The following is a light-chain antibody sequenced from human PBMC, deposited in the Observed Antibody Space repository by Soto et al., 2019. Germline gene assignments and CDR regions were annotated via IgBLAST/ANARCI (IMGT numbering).Light chain of an antibody. CDR2: EVN. CDR1: SSDVGGYNF. V-gene: IGLV2-8*01. J-gene: IGLJ1*01. Sequence: QSALTQPPSASGSPGQSVTISCTGTSSDVGGYNFVSWYQHHPGKAPKLIIYEVNKRPSGVPNRFSGSKSGNTASLTVSGLQAEDEADYYCNSHARSNIHVFGTGTKLTVL. CDR3: NSHARSNIHV.